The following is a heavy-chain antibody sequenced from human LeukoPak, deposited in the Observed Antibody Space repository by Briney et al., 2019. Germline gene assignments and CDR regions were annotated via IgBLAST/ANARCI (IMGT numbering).Heavy chain of an antibody. V-gene: IGHV4-39*01. CDR2: QYYSGQT. CDR3: ARHPVCSGFNCDFYVMDV. CDR1: GDSISSRSYY. D-gene: IGHD2-15*01. J-gene: IGHJ6*02. Sequence: SETLSLTCTVSGDSISSRSYYWGWIRQPPGKGLEWIGNQYYSGQTYYNPSLKSRVTMSVDTSKNQFSLMLSSMTAADTAVYYCARHPVCSGFNCDFYVMDVWGQGTTVTVFS.